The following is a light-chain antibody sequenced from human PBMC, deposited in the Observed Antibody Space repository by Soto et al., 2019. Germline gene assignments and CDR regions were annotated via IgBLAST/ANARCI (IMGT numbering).Light chain of an antibody. Sequence: ETVLRQSPATLSLSPGERATLSCRASYGVGSYLAWYQQKPGQAPRLLIYDASSRATGIPARFSGSGSGTDFTLTISSLEPEDFAVYYCQQRSNWFLTFGGGTKVEIK. J-gene: IGKJ4*01. V-gene: IGKV3-11*01. CDR3: QQRSNWFLT. CDR1: YGVGSY. CDR2: DAS.